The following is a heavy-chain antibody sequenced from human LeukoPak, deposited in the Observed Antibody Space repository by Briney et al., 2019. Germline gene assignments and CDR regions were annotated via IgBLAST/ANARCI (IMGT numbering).Heavy chain of an antibody. V-gene: IGHV3-7*01. CDR3: ARVSSLITVAGTFDY. D-gene: IGHD6-19*01. J-gene: IGHJ4*02. CDR2: IKQDGSEK. Sequence: GGSLRLSCAASGFTFSSYWMSWVRQAPGKGLEWVANIKQDGSEKYYVDSVKGRFTISRDNAKNSLYLRMNSLRAEDTAVYYCARVSSLITVAGTFDYWGQGTLVTVSS. CDR1: GFTFSSYW.